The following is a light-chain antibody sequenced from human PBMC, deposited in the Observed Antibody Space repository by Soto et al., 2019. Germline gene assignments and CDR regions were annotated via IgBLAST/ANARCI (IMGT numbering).Light chain of an antibody. CDR2: DTF. CDR1: QSVGSH. Sequence: EIVLTQSPAPLSLSPGERATLSCRASQSVGSHLTWYQQKPGQPPRLLIYDTFNMATGIPDRFSGRGSGTDFTLTISSRDPEDFAVYYCQQRSTWPPEFTFIPGTKVDIK. CDR3: QQRSTWPPEFT. J-gene: IGKJ3*01. V-gene: IGKV3-11*01.